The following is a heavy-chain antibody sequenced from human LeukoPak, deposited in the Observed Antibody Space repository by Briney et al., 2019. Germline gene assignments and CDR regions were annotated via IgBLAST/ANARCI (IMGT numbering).Heavy chain of an antibody. Sequence: SETLSLTCSVSGFSICSGYYGGWIRQPPGKGLEWIGSIYRSGSTYYNPSLKSRVTISVDTSKDQFSLKLRSVTAADTALCYCARESRGWQCFGRPAGYYYMDAWGKGTPVTVSS. J-gene: IGHJ6*03. CDR2: IYRSGST. D-gene: IGHD3-10*01. V-gene: IGHV4-38-2*02. CDR1: GFSICSGYY. CDR3: ARESRGWQCFGRPAGYYYMDA.